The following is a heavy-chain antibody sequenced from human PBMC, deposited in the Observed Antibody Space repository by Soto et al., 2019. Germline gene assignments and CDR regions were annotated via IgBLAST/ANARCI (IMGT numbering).Heavy chain of an antibody. Sequence: GGSLRLSCAASGFTFSNAWMNWVRQAPGKGLEWVGRIKSKTDGGTTDYAAPVKGRFTISRDDSKNTLYLQMNSLKTEDTAVYYCTTAILAGSYYYDSSGYYSDYWGQGTLVTVSS. D-gene: IGHD3-22*01. CDR1: GFTFSNAW. CDR3: TTAILAGSYYYDSSGYYSDY. CDR2: IKSKTDGGTT. J-gene: IGHJ4*02. V-gene: IGHV3-15*07.